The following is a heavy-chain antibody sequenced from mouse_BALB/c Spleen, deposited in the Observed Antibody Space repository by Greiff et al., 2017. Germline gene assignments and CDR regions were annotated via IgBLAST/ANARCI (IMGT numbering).Heavy chain of an antibody. CDR3: GREGTTVVPYFDY. J-gene: IGHJ2*01. CDR2: IDPYNGDT. Sequence: VQLQQSGPELVKPGASVKVSCKASGYSFTDYNMYWVKQSHGKSLEWIGYIDPYNGDTFYNQKFKGKATLTVDKSSSTAHMELLSLKSEDSAVYYCGREGTTVVPYFDYWGQGTTLTVSS. CDR1: GYSFTDYN. V-gene: IGHV1-37*01. D-gene: IGHD1-1*01.